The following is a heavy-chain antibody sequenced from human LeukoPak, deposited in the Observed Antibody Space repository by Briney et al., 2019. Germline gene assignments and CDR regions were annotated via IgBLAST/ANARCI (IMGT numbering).Heavy chain of an antibody. Sequence: GESLKISCKGYGDRLTSYWVAWVRQMPGKGLEWIGIIFPGDSDTRYSPSIQGQVTISVDRSISTAYLQWSSLKASDTAIYYCARRPLHSQNWLAPWGQGTLVTVSS. CDR2: IFPGDSDT. J-gene: IGHJ5*02. CDR1: GDRLTSYW. V-gene: IGHV5-51*01. CDR3: ARRPLHSQNWLAP.